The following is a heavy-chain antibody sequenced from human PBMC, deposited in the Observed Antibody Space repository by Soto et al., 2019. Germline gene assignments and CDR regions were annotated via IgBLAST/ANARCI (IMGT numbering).Heavy chain of an antibody. CDR3: ARVRGSGSYYTRNYYYGMDV. CDR1: GGTFSSYS. V-gene: IGHV1-69*02. D-gene: IGHD3-10*01. J-gene: IGHJ6*02. CDR2: IIPILGIA. Sequence: QVQLVQSGAEVKKPGSSVKVSCKASGGTFSSYSISWVRQAPGQGLEWLGRIIPILGIADYAQKFQGRVTTTADKSTSTAYTELSSLRSEDTAVHYCARVRGSGSYYTRNYYYGMDVWGQGTTVTVSS.